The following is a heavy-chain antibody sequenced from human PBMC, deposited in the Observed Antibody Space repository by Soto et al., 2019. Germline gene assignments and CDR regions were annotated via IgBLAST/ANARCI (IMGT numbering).Heavy chain of an antibody. V-gene: IGHV3-13*01. CDR1: GFTFSSYD. J-gene: IGHJ4*02. CDR2: IGTAGDT. D-gene: IGHD6-19*01. Sequence: GGSLRLSCAASGFTFSSYDMHWVRQATGKGLEWVSAIGTAGDTYYPGSVKGRFTISRENAKNSLYLQMNSPRAGDTAVYYCARVVSGYSSGWYDYWGQGTLVTVSS. CDR3: ARVVSGYSSGWYDY.